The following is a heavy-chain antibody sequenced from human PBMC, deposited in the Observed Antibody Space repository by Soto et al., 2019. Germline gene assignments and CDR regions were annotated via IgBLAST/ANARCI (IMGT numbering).Heavy chain of an antibody. CDR1: GFIFSDSA. CDR2: IRSKANTYAT. Sequence: GGSLRLSCAASGFIFSDSAMHWVRQASGKGLEWVGRIRSKANTYATAYAASVEGRFTISRDDSKNTAYLQMNRLKTEDTAVYYCTTGIAARPPGWGQGTLVTVS. V-gene: IGHV3-73*01. CDR3: TTGIAARPPG. J-gene: IGHJ4*02. D-gene: IGHD6-6*01.